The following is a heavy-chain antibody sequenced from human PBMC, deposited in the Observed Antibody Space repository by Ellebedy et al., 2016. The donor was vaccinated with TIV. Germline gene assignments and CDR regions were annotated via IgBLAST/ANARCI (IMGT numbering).Heavy chain of an antibody. CDR3: VRPRSGYFAFDI. CDR2: IHYSGST. Sequence: MPGGSLRLSCTVSGGSISRSSYYWGWIRQPPGKGLEWIGSIHYSGSTYDNLSLKTRVTISVDTSKNQSSLKLSSVTAADTAVYYCVRPRSGYFAFDIWGQGTMVTVSS. D-gene: IGHD3-3*01. J-gene: IGHJ3*02. CDR1: GGSISRSSYY. V-gene: IGHV4-39*01.